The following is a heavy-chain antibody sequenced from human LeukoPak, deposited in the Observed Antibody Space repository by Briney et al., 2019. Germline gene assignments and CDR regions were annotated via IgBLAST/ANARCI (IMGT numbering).Heavy chain of an antibody. CDR1: GGSISSGSYY. J-gene: IGHJ3*02. V-gene: IGHV4-61*02. CDR3: ARVRSSSSGAFDI. D-gene: IGHD6-6*01. Sequence: SETLSLTCTVSGGSISSGSYYWSWLRQPAGKGLEWIGRIYTSGSTNYNPSLKSRVTISVDTSKNQFSLKLSSVTAADTAVYYCARVRSSSSGAFDIWGQGTMVTVSS. CDR2: IYTSGST.